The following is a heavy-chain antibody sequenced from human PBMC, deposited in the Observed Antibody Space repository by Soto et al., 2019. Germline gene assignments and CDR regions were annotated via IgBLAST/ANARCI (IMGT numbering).Heavy chain of an antibody. D-gene: IGHD1-26*01. CDR1: GFTFSDHY. J-gene: IGHJ4*02. Sequence: EVQLVESGGGLVQPGGSLRLSCAASGFTFSDHYMDWVRQAPGKGLEWVGRIKNRANSYTIEYAASVKGRFTISRDDSKNSVYLQMNSLKTEDTAVYYCARRYGGNLDYWGQGTLVTVSS. CDR2: IKNRANSYTI. V-gene: IGHV3-72*01. CDR3: ARRYGGNLDY.